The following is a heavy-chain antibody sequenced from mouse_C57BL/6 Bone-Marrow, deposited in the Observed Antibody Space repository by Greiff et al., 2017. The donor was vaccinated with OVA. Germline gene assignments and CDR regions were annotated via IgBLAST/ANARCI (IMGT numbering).Heavy chain of an antibody. CDR1: GFSINSDCY. CDR3: ARTHNCLWYFDV. CDR2: TFYSGIT. Sequence: EVQRVESGPSLVRPSQTLSLTCTVTGFSINSDCYWIWIRQFPGNKLEYIGYTFYSGITYYNPSLESRTYITRDTSKNQFSLKLSSVTTEDTATYYCARTHNCLWYFDVWGTGTTVTVSS. V-gene: IGHV3-3*01. D-gene: IGHD6-1*01. J-gene: IGHJ1*03.